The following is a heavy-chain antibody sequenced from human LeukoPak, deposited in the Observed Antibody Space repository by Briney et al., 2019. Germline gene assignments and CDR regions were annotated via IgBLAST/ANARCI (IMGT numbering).Heavy chain of an antibody. CDR2: IRYDGTNK. D-gene: IGHD3-10*01. V-gene: IGHV3-30*02. Sequence: GGSLRLSCAASGFTFSSYGMHWVRQAPGKGLEWVAFIRYDGTNKYYADSVKGRFTISRDNSKNTLYLQMNSLRPEDTAVYYCATYYSGSGSLPLDYWGQGTLVTVSS. CDR3: ATYYSGSGSLPLDY. CDR1: GFTFSSYG. J-gene: IGHJ4*02.